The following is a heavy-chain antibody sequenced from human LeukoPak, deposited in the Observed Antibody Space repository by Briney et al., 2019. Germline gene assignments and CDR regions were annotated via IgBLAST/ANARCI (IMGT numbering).Heavy chain of an antibody. Sequence: ASVKVSCKASGYTFTRYYMHWVRQAPGQGLEWMGWINPNSGGTNYAQKFQGRVTMTRDTSISTAYMELSRLRSDDTAVYYCARDLGVAAAGGTGEYWGQGTLVTVSS. J-gene: IGHJ4*02. CDR1: GYTFTRYY. CDR3: ARDLGVAAAGGTGEY. D-gene: IGHD6-13*01. V-gene: IGHV1-2*02. CDR2: INPNSGGT.